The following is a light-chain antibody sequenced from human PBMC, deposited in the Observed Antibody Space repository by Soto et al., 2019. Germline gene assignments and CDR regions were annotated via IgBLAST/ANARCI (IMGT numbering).Light chain of an antibody. CDR1: QGISNY. Sequence: DLQMTQSPSSLSASVGDRVTLTCRASQGISNYLAWYQQKPGKVPKLLIYAASTLQSGVPSRFSGSGSGTDFTLTISSLQPEDVATYYCQKYNSAPQTFGQGTKVEIK. J-gene: IGKJ1*01. CDR3: QKYNSAPQT. CDR2: AAS. V-gene: IGKV1-27*01.